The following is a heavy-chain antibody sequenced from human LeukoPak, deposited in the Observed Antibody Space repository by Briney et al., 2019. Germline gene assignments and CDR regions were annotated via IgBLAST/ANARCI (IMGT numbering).Heavy chain of an antibody. V-gene: IGHV3-30*02. CDR2: IRFHGSDK. Sequence: GGSLRLSCAASGFTFSNYGMHWVRQAPGKGLEWVTFIRFHGSDKFYADSVKGRFTISKDNSKNTLYLQMNSLRAEDTAVYYCARVRALDDFWSGYYQGAFDIWGQGTMVTVSS. D-gene: IGHD3-3*01. J-gene: IGHJ3*02. CDR1: GFTFSNYG. CDR3: ARVRALDDFWSGYYQGAFDI.